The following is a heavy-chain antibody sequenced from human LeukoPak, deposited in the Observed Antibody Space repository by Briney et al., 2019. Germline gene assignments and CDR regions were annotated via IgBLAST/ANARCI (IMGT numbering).Heavy chain of an antibody. J-gene: IGHJ6*03. Sequence: ASVKVSCKASGYTFTSYYMHWVRQAPGQGLEWMGIINPSGGSTSYAQKFQGRVTMTRDTSTSTVYMELSSLRSEDTAVYYCAKDYEYSSSSGYYYYYMDVWGKGTTVTVSS. D-gene: IGHD6-6*01. V-gene: IGHV1-46*01. CDR3: AKDYEYSSSSGYYYYYMDV. CDR2: INPSGGST. CDR1: GYTFTSYY.